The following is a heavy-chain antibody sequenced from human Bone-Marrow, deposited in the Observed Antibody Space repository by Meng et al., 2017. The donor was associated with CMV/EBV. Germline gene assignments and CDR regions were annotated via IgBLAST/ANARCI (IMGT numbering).Heavy chain of an antibody. CDR2: ISASGDST. CDR1: GFIFSIYD. J-gene: IGHJ3*02. D-gene: IGHD3-3*01. Sequence: GESLKISCAASGFIFSIYDMSWVRQGPGEGLEWVSHISASGDSTYYGDSVKGRFTISRDNSKNTLYLQMNTLRVEDTAVYYCAKDYDFWSGYDHDAFDIWGQGTMVTVSS. CDR3: AKDYDFWSGYDHDAFDI. V-gene: IGHV3-23*01.